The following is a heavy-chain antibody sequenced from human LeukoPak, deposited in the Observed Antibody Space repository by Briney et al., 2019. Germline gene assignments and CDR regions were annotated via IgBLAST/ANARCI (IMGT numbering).Heavy chain of an antibody. CDR2: TYSGGST. CDR1: GFTVSSNY. D-gene: IGHD2-15*01. J-gene: IGHJ4*02. CDR3: AKDAGGSGYVDY. Sequence: GGSLRLSCAASGFTVSSNYMSWVRQAPGKGLEWASVTYSGGSTYYADSVKGRFTISRDNSKNTLYLQMNSLRAEDTAVYYCAKDAGGSGYVDYWGQGTLVTVSS. V-gene: IGHV3-53*01.